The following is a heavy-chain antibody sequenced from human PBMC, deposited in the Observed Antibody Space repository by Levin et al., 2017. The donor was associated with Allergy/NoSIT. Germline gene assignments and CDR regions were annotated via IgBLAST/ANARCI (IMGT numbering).Heavy chain of an antibody. V-gene: IGHV4-34*01. CDR2: INHSGST. Sequence: RPSETLSLTCAVYGGSFSGYYWSWIRQPPGKGLEWIGEINHSGSTNYNPSLKSRVTISVDTSKNQFSLKLSSVTAADTAVYYCARAGYDILTDLVYLGFDPWGQGTLVTVSS. J-gene: IGHJ5*02. D-gene: IGHD3-9*01. CDR3: ARAGYDILTDLVYLGFDP. CDR1: GGSFSGYY.